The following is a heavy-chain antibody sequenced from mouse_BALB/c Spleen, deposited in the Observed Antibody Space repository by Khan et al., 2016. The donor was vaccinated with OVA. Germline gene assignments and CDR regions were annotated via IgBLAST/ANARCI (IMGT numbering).Heavy chain of an antibody. D-gene: IGHD2-10*01. Sequence: VQLKQSGPELKKPGETVKISCKASGYTFTNYGMNWMKQAPGKGLKWMGWINTYTGEPTYADDFKGRFAFSLETSASTAYLQINNLKNEDTATYFCARPPYFSYVMAYWGQGTSVTVSS. CDR2: INTYTGEP. CDR1: GYTFTNYG. CDR3: ARPPYFSYVMAY. V-gene: IGHV9-3-1*01. J-gene: IGHJ4*01.